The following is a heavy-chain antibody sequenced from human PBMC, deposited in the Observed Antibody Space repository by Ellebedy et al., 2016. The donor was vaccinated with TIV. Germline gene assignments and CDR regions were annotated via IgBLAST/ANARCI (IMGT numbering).Heavy chain of an antibody. J-gene: IGHJ4*02. D-gene: IGHD3-10*01. V-gene: IGHV3-74*01. CDR1: GFTVSGNY. CDR3: ATDQAGGSGIDY. CDR2: INGDGSNI. Sequence: GESLKISCAASGFTVSGNYMSWVRQAPGKGLVWVARINGDGSNIGYADSVKGRFTISRDNAKSTLYLQMNSLRAEDTAVYYCATDQAGGSGIDYWGQGTLVTVSS.